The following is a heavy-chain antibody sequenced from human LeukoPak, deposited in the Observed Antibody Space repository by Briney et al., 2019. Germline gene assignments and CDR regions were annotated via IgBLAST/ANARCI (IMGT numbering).Heavy chain of an antibody. Sequence: GGSLRLSCAASGFTFSSYAMHWVRQAPGKGLEWVAVISYDGSNKYYADSVKGRFTISRDNSKNTLYLQMNSLRAEDTAVYYCARDLEGYSSGWYPGYWGQGTLVTVSS. CDR3: ARDLEGYSSGWYPGY. CDR2: ISYDGSNK. CDR1: GFTFSSYA. D-gene: IGHD6-19*01. V-gene: IGHV3-30*04. J-gene: IGHJ4*02.